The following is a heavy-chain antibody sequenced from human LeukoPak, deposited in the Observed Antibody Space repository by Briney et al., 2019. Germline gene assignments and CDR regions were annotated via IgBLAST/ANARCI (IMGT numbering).Heavy chain of an antibody. CDR1: GFTFTSYA. CDR2: IRNTGDSI. J-gene: IGHJ2*01. CDR3: ARDALDCSSTSCYTDWYFDL. D-gene: IGHD2-2*02. Sequence: SGGSLRLSCAASGFTFTSYAMSWVRQAPGRGLEWVSSIRNTGDSIYYADSVKGRFTISRDNSKNTLYLQMNSLRAEDTAVYYCARDALDCSSTSCYTDWYFDLWGRGTLVTVSS. V-gene: IGHV3-23*01.